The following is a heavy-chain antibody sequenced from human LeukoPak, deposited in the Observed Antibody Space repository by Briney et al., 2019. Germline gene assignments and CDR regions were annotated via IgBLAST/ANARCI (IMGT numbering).Heavy chain of an antibody. D-gene: IGHD3-22*01. J-gene: IGHJ4*02. V-gene: IGHV1-2*02. CDR2: INPNSGGT. CDR1: GYTFTSYG. Sequence: ASVKVSCKASGYTFTSYGISWVRQAPGQGLEWMGWINPNSGGTNYAQKFQGRVTMTRDTSISTAYMELSRLRSDDTAVYYCERDRTHYYDSSGLIDYWGQGTLVTVSS. CDR3: ERDRTHYYDSSGLIDY.